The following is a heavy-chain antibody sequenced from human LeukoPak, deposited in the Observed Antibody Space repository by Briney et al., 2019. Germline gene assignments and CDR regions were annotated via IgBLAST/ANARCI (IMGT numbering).Heavy chain of an antibody. CDR1: VYTFPVYY. CDR3: ARVGSGYSYDY. D-gene: IGHD3-22*01. CDR2: INPNSGGT. V-gene: IGHV1-2*02. J-gene: IGHJ4*02. Sequence: ASVTVSFKASVYTFPVYYMHWVRQAPGQALEWMGWINPNSGGTNYSQKFQGRVTMTRDTSISTAYMELSRLRSDDTAVYYCARVGSGYSYDYWGQGTLVTISS.